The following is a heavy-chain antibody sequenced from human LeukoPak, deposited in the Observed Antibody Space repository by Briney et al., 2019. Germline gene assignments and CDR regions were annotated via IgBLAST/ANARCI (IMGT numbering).Heavy chain of an antibody. CDR1: GFTVSSNY. Sequence: GGSLRLSCAASGFTVSSNYMSWVRQAPGKGLEWVSVIYSSGSTYYADSVKGRFTISRDNSKNTLYLQMNSLRAEDTAVYYCARGPRITIFGVVIPRFDYWGQGTLVTVSS. CDR3: ARGPRITIFGVVIPRFDY. CDR2: IYSSGST. V-gene: IGHV3-53*01. J-gene: IGHJ4*02. D-gene: IGHD3-3*01.